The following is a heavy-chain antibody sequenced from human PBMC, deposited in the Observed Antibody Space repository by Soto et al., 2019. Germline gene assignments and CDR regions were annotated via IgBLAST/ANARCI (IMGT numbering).Heavy chain of an antibody. V-gene: IGHV4-31*03. CDR1: GGSISSGGYY. CDR2: IYYSGST. D-gene: IGHD2-2*01. CDR3: ARLGYCISTSCYGGGYYYGMDV. Sequence: QVQLQESGPGLVKPSQTLSLTCTVSGGSISSGGYYWSWIRQHPGKGLEWIGYIYYSGSTYYNPSLKSRVTISVDTSKNQFSLKLSSVTAADTAMYYCARLGYCISTSCYGGGYYYGMDVWGQGTTVTVSS. J-gene: IGHJ6*02.